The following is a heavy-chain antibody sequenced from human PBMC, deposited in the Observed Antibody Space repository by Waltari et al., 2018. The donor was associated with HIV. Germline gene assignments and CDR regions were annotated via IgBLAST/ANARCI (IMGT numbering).Heavy chain of an antibody. Sequence: EVQLLESGGGLVPPGGSLRPSCAASGSPFSSNALTWVRQAPGKGLEWVSSISGSGSSTYYADSIEGRFTISRDNSKNTLYLQMNSLRAEDTAAYYCAKVPQYISSSIYYYGMDVWGQGTTVTVSS. J-gene: IGHJ6*02. D-gene: IGHD6-6*01. V-gene: IGHV3-23*01. CDR2: ISGSGSST. CDR1: GSPFSSNA. CDR3: AKVPQYISSSIYYYGMDV.